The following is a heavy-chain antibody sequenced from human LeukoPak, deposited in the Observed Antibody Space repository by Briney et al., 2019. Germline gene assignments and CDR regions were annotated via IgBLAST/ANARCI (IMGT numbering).Heavy chain of an antibody. CDR2: ISYSSTYI. CDR3: ARDRGPWYSYGNDAFDI. D-gene: IGHD5-18*01. CDR1: GFTFSSYS. J-gene: IGHJ3*02. V-gene: IGHV3-21*01. Sequence: GGSLRLSCAASGFTFSSYSMNWVRQAPGKGLEWVSSISYSSTYIYYADSVQGRFTISRDDAKSSLYLQMNSLRAEDTAVYYCARDRGPWYSYGNDAFDIWGQGTMVTVSS.